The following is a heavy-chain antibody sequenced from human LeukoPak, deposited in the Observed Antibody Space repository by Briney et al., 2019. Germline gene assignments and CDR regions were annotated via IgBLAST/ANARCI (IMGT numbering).Heavy chain of an antibody. J-gene: IGHJ4*02. CDR2: ILSNSAAI. Sequence: GGSLRLSCATSGFTFNNYALHWVRQAPGKGLEWVSGILSNSAAIGYGDSVKGRFTISRDAATNSLYLQTNSLKIEDTALYYCIAGTAGDLAFWGQGTLVIVSS. CDR3: IAGTAGDLAF. CDR1: GFTFNNYA. D-gene: IGHD6-13*01. V-gene: IGHV3-9*01.